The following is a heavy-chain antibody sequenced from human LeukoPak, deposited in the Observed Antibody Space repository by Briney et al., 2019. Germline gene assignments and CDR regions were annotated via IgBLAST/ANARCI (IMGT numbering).Heavy chain of an antibody. CDR2: IYTSGST. CDR1: GGSISTYY. V-gene: IGHV4-4*07. CDR3: VRVIGAPNYYYYMDV. D-gene: IGHD3-22*01. J-gene: IGHJ6*03. Sequence: SETLSLTCSVSGGSISTYYWSWIRQPAGMGLEWIGRIYTSGSTNYNPSLKSRVTMSVDTSKNQFSLKLSSVTAADTAVYFCVRVIGAPNYYYYMDVWGKGTTVTVSS.